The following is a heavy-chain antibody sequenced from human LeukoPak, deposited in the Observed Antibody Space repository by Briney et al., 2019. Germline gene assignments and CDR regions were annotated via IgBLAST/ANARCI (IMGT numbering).Heavy chain of an antibody. J-gene: IGHJ6*02. CDR3: ARDCYYDSSGDYYYYYGMDV. D-gene: IGHD3-22*01. Sequence: SETLSLTCAVYGGSFSGYYWSWIRQPPGKGLEWIGEINHSGSTNYNPSLKSRVTISVDTSKNQFSLKLSSVTAADTAVYYCARDCYYDSSGDYYYYYGMDVWGQGTTVTVSS. CDR2: INHSGST. V-gene: IGHV4-34*01. CDR1: GGSFSGYY.